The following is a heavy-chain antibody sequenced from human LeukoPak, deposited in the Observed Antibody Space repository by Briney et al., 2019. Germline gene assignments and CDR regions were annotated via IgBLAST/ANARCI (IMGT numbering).Heavy chain of an antibody. CDR1: GGSISSSSYY. J-gene: IGHJ4*02. CDR2: IYYSGST. Sequence: SETLSLTCTVSGGSISSSSYYWGWIRQPPGKGLEWIGSIYYSGSTYYNPSLKSRVTISVDRSKNQFSLKLSSVTAADTAVYYCARAVEYFDYWGQGTLVTVSS. CDR3: ARAVEYFDY. D-gene: IGHD3-3*01. V-gene: IGHV4-39*07.